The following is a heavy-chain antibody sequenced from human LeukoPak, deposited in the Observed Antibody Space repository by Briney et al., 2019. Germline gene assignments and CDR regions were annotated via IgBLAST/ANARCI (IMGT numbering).Heavy chain of an antibody. CDR1: GFTFSSYD. CDR3: ARYNWNRGNFDY. V-gene: IGHV3-13*01. Sequence: PGGSLRLSCAASGFTFSSYDMHWVRQATGKGLEWVSAISTAGDTYYPGSVKGRFTISRENAKNSLYLQMNSLRAGDTAVYYCARYNWNRGNFDYWGQGTLVTVSS. D-gene: IGHD1-20*01. J-gene: IGHJ4*02. CDR2: ISTAGDT.